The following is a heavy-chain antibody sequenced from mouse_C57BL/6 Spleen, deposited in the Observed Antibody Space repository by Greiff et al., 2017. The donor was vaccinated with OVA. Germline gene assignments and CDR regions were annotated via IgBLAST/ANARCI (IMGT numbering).Heavy chain of an antibody. V-gene: IGHV1-15*01. J-gene: IGHJ4*01. CDR1: GYTFTDYE. CDR3: TRSTHYYAMDY. CDR2: IDPETGGT. D-gene: IGHD2-1*01. Sequence: VKLQESGAELVRPGASVTLSCKASGYTFTDYEMHWVKQTPVHGLEWIGAIDPETGGTAYNQKFKGKAILTADKSSSTAYMELRSLTSEDSAVYYCTRSTHYYAMDYWGQGTSVTVSS.